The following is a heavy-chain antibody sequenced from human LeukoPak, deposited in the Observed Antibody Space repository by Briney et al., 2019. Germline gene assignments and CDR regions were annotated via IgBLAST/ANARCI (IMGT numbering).Heavy chain of an antibody. Sequence: GALRLSCAASGFTFSSFAINWVRQAPGKRLEWVSSIFGSRDSISYANSVKGRFTISRDNAENSLYLQMDSLRVEDTAVYYCTRGMDHINYAWFDPWGQGTLVTVSS. CDR2: IFGSRDSI. J-gene: IGHJ5*02. CDR1: GFTFSSFA. D-gene: IGHD4-11*01. V-gene: IGHV3-21*06. CDR3: TRGMDHINYAWFDP.